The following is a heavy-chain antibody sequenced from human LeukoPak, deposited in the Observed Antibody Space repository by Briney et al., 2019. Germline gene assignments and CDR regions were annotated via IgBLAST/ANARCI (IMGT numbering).Heavy chain of an antibody. CDR2: ISYDGSNK. V-gene: IGHV3-30-3*01. D-gene: IGHD3-22*01. CDR3: ASGYYDSSGYYYPLDY. CDR1: GFTFSSYA. J-gene: IGHJ4*02. Sequence: GGSLRLSCAASGFTFSSYAMHWVRQAPGKGLEWVAVISYDGSNKYYADSVKGRFIISRDNSKNTLYLQMNSLRAEDTAVYYCASGYYDSSGYYYPLDYWGQGTLVTVSS.